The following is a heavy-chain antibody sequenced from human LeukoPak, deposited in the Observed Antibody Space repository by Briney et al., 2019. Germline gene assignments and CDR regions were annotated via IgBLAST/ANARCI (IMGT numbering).Heavy chain of an antibody. Sequence: GGSLRLSCAASGFTFSSYWMSWVRQAPGKGLEWVANIKQDGSEKYYVDSVKGRFTISRDNAKNSLYLQMNSLRAEDTAVYYGARERGGCSSTSCHNWFDPWGQGTLVTVSS. CDR1: GFTFSSYW. J-gene: IGHJ5*02. D-gene: IGHD2-2*01. CDR2: IKQDGSEK. V-gene: IGHV3-7*01. CDR3: ARERGGCSSTSCHNWFDP.